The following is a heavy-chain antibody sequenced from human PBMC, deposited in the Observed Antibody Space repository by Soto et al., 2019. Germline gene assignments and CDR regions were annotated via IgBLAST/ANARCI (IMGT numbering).Heavy chain of an antibody. D-gene: IGHD2-2*01. V-gene: IGHV1-2*04. J-gene: IGHJ5*02. Sequence: ASVKVSCKASGYTFTGYYMHWVRQAPGQGLEWMGWINPNSGGTNYAQKFQGWVTMTRDTSISTAYMELSRLRSDDTAVYYCAGAGSVVVPAARWFDPWGQGTLVTVSS. CDR1: GYTFTGYY. CDR2: INPNSGGT. CDR3: AGAGSVVVPAARWFDP.